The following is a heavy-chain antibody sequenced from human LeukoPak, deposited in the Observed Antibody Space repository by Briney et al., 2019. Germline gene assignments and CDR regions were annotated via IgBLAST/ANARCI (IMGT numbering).Heavy chain of an antibody. V-gene: IGHV4-38-2*02. D-gene: IGHD3-22*01. CDR1: GYSISSGYY. Sequence: SETLSLTCTVSGYSISSGYYWGWIRQPPGKGLEWIGSIYHSGSTYYNPSLKSRVTISVDTSKNQFSLKLSSVTAADTAVYYCARYYDSSGIDIWGQGTMVTVSS. J-gene: IGHJ3*02. CDR2: IYHSGST. CDR3: ARYYDSSGIDI.